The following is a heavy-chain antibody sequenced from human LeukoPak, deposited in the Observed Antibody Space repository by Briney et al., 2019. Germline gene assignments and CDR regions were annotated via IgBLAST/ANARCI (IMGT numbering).Heavy chain of an antibody. Sequence: SVKVSCKAFRYTFSRIYMHWVRQATGQGPEWMGVISPSGGSTTYAQKFQGRVTLTRDMSTSTDYLELSSLRSEDTAVYYCARDNPVRDEAWWFNPWGQGTLVTVSS. CDR1: RYTFSRIY. CDR3: ARDNPVRDEAWWFNP. V-gene: IGHV1-46*01. J-gene: IGHJ5*02. CDR2: ISPSGGST. D-gene: IGHD5-24*01.